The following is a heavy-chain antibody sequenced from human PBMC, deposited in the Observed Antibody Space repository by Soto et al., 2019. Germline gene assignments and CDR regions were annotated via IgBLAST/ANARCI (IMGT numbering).Heavy chain of an antibody. CDR1: GDSVSSNSAA. V-gene: IGHV6-1*01. CDR2: TYYRSKWYN. J-gene: IGHJ6*02. CDR3: AKPLYYEFWSGSGVFYGLDV. Sequence: SQTLSLTCAISGDSVSSNSAAWNWIRQSPSRGLESLGRTYYRSKWYNDYAVSVKSRITINPDTSKNQFSLQLNSVTPEDTAVYYCAKPLYYEFWSGSGVFYGLDVWGQGTTVTVSS. D-gene: IGHD3-3*01.